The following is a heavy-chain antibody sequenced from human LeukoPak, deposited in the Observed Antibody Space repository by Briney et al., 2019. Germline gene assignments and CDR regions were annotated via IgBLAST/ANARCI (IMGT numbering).Heavy chain of an antibody. CDR1: GFTFSSYA. CDR3: AKDNGDSSGYYYERYFQH. J-gene: IGHJ1*01. Sequence: PGGSLRLSCAASGFTFSSYAMSWVRQAPGKGLEWVSAISGSGGSTYYADSVKGRFTISRDNSKNTLYLQMNSLRAEDTAVYYCAKDNGDSSGYYYERYFQHWGQGTLVTVSS. V-gene: IGHV3-23*01. D-gene: IGHD3-22*01. CDR2: ISGSGGST.